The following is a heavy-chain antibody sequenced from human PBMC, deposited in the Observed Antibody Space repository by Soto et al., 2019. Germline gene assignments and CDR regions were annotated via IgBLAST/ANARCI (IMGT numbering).Heavy chain of an antibody. CDR1: GGSFSGYY. D-gene: IGHD3-3*01. J-gene: IGHJ4*02. CDR2: INHSGST. CDR3: ARGRTIFGVVITKRPVFDY. V-gene: IGHV4-34*01. Sequence: ASETQSLTCAVYGGSFSGYYWSWIRQPPGKGLEWIGEINHSGSTNYNPSLKSRVTTSVDTSKNQFSLKLSSVTAADTAVYYCARGRTIFGVVITKRPVFDYWGQGTLVTVSS.